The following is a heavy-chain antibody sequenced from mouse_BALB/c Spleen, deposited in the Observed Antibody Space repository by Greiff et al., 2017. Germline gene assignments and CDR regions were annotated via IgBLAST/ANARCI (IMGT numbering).Heavy chain of an antibody. J-gene: IGHJ4*01. Sequence: QVQLQQSGPGLVAPSQSLSITCTVSGFSLTSYGVHWVRQPPGKGLEWLGVIWAGGSTNYNSALMSRLSISKDNSKSQVFLKMTSLQTDDTAMYYCARERPMITTGAMDYWGQGTSVTVSS. V-gene: IGHV2-9*02. CDR2: IWAGGST. CDR1: GFSLTSYG. D-gene: IGHD2-4*01. CDR3: ARERPMITTGAMDY.